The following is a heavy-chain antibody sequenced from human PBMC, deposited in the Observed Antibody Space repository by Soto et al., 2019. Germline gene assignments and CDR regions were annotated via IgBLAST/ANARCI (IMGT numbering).Heavy chain of an antibody. CDR1: GFPFSDYY. Sequence: GGSLRLSCAASGFPFSDYYMSWIRQAPGKGLEWVSYISSSGSTIYYADSVKGRFTISRDNAKNSLYLQMNSLRAEDTAVYYCARGLYYYDSSGYPGYWGQGTLVTVSP. D-gene: IGHD3-22*01. J-gene: IGHJ4*02. CDR2: ISSSGSTI. V-gene: IGHV3-11*01. CDR3: ARGLYYYDSSGYPGY.